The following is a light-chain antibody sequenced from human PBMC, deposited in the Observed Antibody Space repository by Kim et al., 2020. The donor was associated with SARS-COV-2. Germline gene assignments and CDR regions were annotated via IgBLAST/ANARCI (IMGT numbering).Light chain of an antibody. Sequence: GQKVTSSCSGGSSNIGNNYVSWYQQLPGTAPKLLIFDNDKRPSGIPDRFSGSKSGTSATLGITGLQTGDEADYYCGAWDTRLTTVIFGGGTKVTVL. CDR1: SSNIGNNY. CDR2: DND. V-gene: IGLV1-51*01. CDR3: GAWDTRLTTVI. J-gene: IGLJ2*01.